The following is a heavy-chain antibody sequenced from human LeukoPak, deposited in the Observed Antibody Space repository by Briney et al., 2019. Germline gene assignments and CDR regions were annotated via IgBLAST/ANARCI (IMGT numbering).Heavy chain of an antibody. D-gene: IGHD3-10*01. J-gene: IGHJ4*02. CDR3: AKRNSGGPYYFDY. CDR1: GFTFSSYA. Sequence: PGGSLRLSCAASGFTFSSYAMHWVRQAPGKGLEWVAVISYDGSNKYYADSVKGRFTISRDNSKNTLYLQMNSLRADDTAIYYCAKRNSGGPYYFDYWGQGTLVTVSS. CDR2: ISYDGSNK. V-gene: IGHV3-30-3*01.